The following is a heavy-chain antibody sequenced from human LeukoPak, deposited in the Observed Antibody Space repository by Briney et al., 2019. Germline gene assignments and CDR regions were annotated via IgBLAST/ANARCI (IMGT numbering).Heavy chain of an antibody. Sequence: GGSLRLSCAASGFTFTSYAMSWVRQAPGKGLEWVSAISGSGGSTYYADSVKGRFTISRDSSKNTLYLQMNSLRAEDTAVYYCAKGTDIVATTSHDAFDIWGQGTMVTVSS. CDR2: ISGSGGST. CDR1: GFTFTSYA. V-gene: IGHV3-23*01. CDR3: AKGTDIVATTSHDAFDI. D-gene: IGHD5-12*01. J-gene: IGHJ3*02.